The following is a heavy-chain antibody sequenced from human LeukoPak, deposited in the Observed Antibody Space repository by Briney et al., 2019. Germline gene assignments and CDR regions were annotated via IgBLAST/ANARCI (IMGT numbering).Heavy chain of an antibody. J-gene: IGHJ5*02. CDR3: ARVKQQLVTTNLNWFDP. D-gene: IGHD6-13*01. CDR2: ISYDGSNK. CDR1: GFTFSSYA. V-gene: IGHV3-30-3*01. Sequence: GGSLRLSCAASGFTFSSYAMHWVRQAPGKGLEWVAVISYDGSNKYYADSVKGRFTTSRDNSKNTLYLQMNSLRAEDTAVYYCARVKQQLVTTNLNWFDPWGQGTLVTVSS.